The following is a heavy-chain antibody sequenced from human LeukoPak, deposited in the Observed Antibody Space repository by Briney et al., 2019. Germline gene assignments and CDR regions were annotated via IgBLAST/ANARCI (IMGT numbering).Heavy chain of an antibody. Sequence: PGVSLTLSCAPWGLPVSSKYMRWLRRSPGEALEWVTVIYSGGSPYYADSVKGRFTISRHNSKNTLYLQMNRLRAKDTAVYYCARASRLTYSSGWYYFDYWGQGTLVTVSS. CDR3: ARASRLTYSSGWYYFDY. J-gene: IGHJ4*02. V-gene: IGHV3-53*04. D-gene: IGHD6-19*01. CDR2: IYSGGSP. CDR1: GLPVSSKY.